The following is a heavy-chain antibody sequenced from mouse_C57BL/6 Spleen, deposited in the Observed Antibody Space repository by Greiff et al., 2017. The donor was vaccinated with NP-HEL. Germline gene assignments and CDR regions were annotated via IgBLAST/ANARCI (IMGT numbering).Heavy chain of an antibody. V-gene: IGHV14-4*01. D-gene: IGHD2-3*01. CDR2: IDPENGDT. Sequence: VQLQQSGAELVRPGASVKLSCTASGFNIKDDYMHWVKQRPEQGLEWIGWIDPENGDTEYASKFQGKATITADTSSNTAYLQLSSLTSEDTAVYYCTTRYDGYYYWGQGTTLTVSS. CDR3: TTRYDGYYY. CDR1: GFNIKDDY. J-gene: IGHJ2*01.